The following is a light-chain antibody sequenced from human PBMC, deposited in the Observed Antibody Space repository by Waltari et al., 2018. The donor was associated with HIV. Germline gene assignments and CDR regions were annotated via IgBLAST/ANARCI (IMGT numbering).Light chain of an antibody. CDR1: QSVSRNY. CDR3: QHYGDSPRT. V-gene: IGKV3-20*01. Sequence: EIVLTQSPGPLSFSPGERATLSCRASQSVSRNYLAWYQQKPGQAPRLLIYGASTRASDVPDRFSGSGSGTDFTLTISRLEPEDFAMYYCQHYGDSPRTFGQGTKVEIK. J-gene: IGKJ1*01. CDR2: GAS.